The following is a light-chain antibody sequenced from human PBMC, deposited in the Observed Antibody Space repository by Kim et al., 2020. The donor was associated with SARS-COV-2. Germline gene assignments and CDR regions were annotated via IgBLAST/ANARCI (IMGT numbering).Light chain of an antibody. CDR3: QHYHYYST. Sequence: DIQLTQSPSTLSASVGDRVTITCRASQSISSWLAWYQQKPGEAPKLLIYEASNLESGVPSRFSGSGSGTEFTLTISSLQPDDFGTYYCQHYHYYSTFGQGSTVDI. J-gene: IGKJ1*01. V-gene: IGKV1-5*01. CDR2: EAS. CDR1: QSISSW.